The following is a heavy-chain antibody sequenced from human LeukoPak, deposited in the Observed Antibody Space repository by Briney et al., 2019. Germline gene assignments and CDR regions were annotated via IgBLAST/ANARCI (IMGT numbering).Heavy chain of an antibody. D-gene: IGHD2-21*02. Sequence: GGSLRLSCAASGFTFEDYTMHWVRQVPGKGLEWVSLIGWDGHTTFYSDSVKGRFTISRDNAKNSLYLQMNSLRAEDTALYYCARDVTSPEAFDIWGQGTMVTVSS. CDR3: ARDVTSPEAFDI. CDR1: GFTFEDYT. V-gene: IGHV3-43*01. J-gene: IGHJ3*02. CDR2: IGWDGHTT.